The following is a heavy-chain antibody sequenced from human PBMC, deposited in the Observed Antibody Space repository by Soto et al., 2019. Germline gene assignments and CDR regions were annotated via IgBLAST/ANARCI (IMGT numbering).Heavy chain of an antibody. CDR2: INPATGAA. CDR3: ARGGGVGVAGSAAFDM. V-gene: IGHV1-2*02. CDR1: GYPVTAYY. J-gene: IGHJ3*02. Sequence: QLHLVQSGAVVKKPGASVTVSCSASGYPVTAYYMHWVRQAPGRGLEWMGGINPATGAAKYTQTFQGRVTVTRDTPTATGFMELSSLTSEDTAVFYLARGGGVGVAGSAAFDMWGQGTLVTVSS. D-gene: IGHD3-3*01.